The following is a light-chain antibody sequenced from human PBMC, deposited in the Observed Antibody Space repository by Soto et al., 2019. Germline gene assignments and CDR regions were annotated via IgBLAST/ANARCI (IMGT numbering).Light chain of an antibody. J-gene: IGLJ1*01. CDR2: DVS. V-gene: IGLV2-14*01. CDR1: SSDVGNYNY. Sequence: QSVLTQPASVSGSPGQSITISCTGTSSDVGNYNYVSWYQQHPGKAPKLMIYDVSNRPSGVSNRFSGSKSGNTASLTISGLQAEDEAVYYCSSYTSSRTLVFGTGTKLAAL. CDR3: SSYTSSRTLV.